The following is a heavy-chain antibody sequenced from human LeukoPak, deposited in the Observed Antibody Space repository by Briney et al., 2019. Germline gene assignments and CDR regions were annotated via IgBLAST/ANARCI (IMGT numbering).Heavy chain of an antibody. J-gene: IGHJ4*02. Sequence: GGSLRLSCADSGFTFSTYALSWVRQAPGKGLEWVSAISGSGGTIFYADSVKGRFTISRDNAKNSLYLQMNSLRAEDAAVYYCARDRYLYYYDSSGYYYLDYWGQGTLVTVSS. D-gene: IGHD3-22*01. CDR1: GFTFSTYA. CDR3: ARDRYLYYYDSSGYYYLDY. V-gene: IGHV3-23*01. CDR2: ISGSGGTI.